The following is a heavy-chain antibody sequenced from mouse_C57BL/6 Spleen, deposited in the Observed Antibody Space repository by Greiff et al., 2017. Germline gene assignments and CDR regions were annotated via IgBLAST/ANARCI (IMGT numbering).Heavy chain of an antibody. J-gene: IGHJ3*01. CDR1: GFTFSSYA. V-gene: IGHV5-9-1*02. CDR2: ISSGGDYL. CDR3: TRKDYGSFAY. Sequence: EVKLMESGEGLVKPGGSLKLSCAASGFTFSSYAMSWVRQTPEKRLEWVAYISSGGDYLYYADTVKGRFTISRDNARNTLYLQMSSLKSEDTAMYYCTRKDYGSFAYWGQGTLVTVSA. D-gene: IGHD1-2*01.